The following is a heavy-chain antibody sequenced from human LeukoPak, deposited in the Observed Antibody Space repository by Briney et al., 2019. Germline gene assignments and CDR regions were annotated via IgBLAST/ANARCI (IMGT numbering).Heavy chain of an antibody. CDR1: GFTFSSYG. Sequence: GGSLRLSCAASGFTFSSYGMHWVRQAPGKGLEWVAFIRYDRSNKYYADSVKGRFTISRDNSKNTLYLQMNSLRAEDTAVYYCAKAYSSGWYRGDYFDYWGQGTLVTVSS. CDR3: AKAYSSGWYRGDYFDY. J-gene: IGHJ4*02. V-gene: IGHV3-30*02. D-gene: IGHD6-19*01. CDR2: IRYDRSNK.